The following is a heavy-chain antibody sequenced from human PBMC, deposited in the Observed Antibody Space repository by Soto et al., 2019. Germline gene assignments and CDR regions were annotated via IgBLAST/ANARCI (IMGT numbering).Heavy chain of an antibody. J-gene: IGHJ4*02. V-gene: IGHV4-31*03. Sequence: QVQLQESGPGLVKPSQTLSLTCTVSGGSISSGGYYWSWIRQHPGKGLEWIGYIYYSGSTYYNPSLKSRVTISVDTSQNQFSLKLSSVTAADTAVYYCARDPDSPYCGGDCYPSWGQGTLVTVSS. CDR1: GGSISSGGYY. D-gene: IGHD2-21*02. CDR2: IYYSGST. CDR3: ARDPDSPYCGGDCYPS.